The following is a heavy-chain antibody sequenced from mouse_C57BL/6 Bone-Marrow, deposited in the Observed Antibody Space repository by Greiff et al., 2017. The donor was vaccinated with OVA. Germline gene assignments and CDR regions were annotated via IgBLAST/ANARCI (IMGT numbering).Heavy chain of an antibody. Sequence: QVQLQQSGAELVRPGASVTLSCKASGYTFTDYEMHWVKQTPVHGLEWIGAIDPETGGTAYNQKFKGKAILTADKSSSTAYMELRSLTSEDSAVYYGTRNPLLGYDYWGQGTSVTVSS. D-gene: IGHD6-1*01. J-gene: IGHJ4*01. CDR1: GYTFTDYE. CDR2: IDPETGGT. CDR3: TRNPLLGYDY. V-gene: IGHV1-15*01.